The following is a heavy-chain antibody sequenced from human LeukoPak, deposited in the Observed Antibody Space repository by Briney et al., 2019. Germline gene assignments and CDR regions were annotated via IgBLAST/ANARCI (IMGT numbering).Heavy chain of an antibody. D-gene: IGHD5-24*01. CDR3: AREPLRDGYNYRKHDAFDI. J-gene: IGHJ3*02. CDR1: GGTSTFFA. CDR2: IKPMFGTGSIPNTATG. Sequence: GSSVKVSCKTSGGTSTFFAINWVRQAPGQGLEWMGVIKPMFGTGSIPNTATGDYAQKFQVRLRINADESTTTAYMELSRLRSGDTAVYFCAREPLRDGYNYRKHDAFDIWGPGTIVTASS. V-gene: IGHV1-69*01.